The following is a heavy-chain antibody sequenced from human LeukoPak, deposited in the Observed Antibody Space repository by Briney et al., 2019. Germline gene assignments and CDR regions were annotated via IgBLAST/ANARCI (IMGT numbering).Heavy chain of an antibody. V-gene: IGHV1-18*01. CDR2: ISAYNGNT. Sequence: ASVKVSCKASGYTFTSYGISWVRQAPGQGLEWMGWISAYNGNTNYAQKLQGRVTMTTDTSTSTAYMELRSLRSDDTAVYYCARDTRGYSGYDQLQTGYYYYGMDVWGQGTTVTVSS. D-gene: IGHD5-12*01. CDR3: ARDTRGYSGYDQLQTGYYYYGMDV. CDR1: GYTFTSYG. J-gene: IGHJ6*02.